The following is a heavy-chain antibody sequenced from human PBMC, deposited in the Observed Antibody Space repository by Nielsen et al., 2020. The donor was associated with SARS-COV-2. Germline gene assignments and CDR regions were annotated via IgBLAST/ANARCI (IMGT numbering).Heavy chain of an antibody. J-gene: IGHJ6*02. V-gene: IGHV3-30*04. CDR3: TTVGHSEYYYYGMDV. Sequence: GESLKISCAASGFTFSSYAMHWVRQAPGKGLEWVAVISYDGSNKYYADSVKGRFTISRDDSKNTLYLQMNSLKTEDTAVYYCTTVGHSEYYYYGMDVWGQGTTVTVSS. D-gene: IGHD4-11*01. CDR2: ISYDGSNK. CDR1: GFTFSSYA.